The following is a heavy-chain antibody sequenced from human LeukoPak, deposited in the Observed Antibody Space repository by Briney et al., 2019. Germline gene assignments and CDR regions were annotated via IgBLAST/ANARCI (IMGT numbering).Heavy chain of an antibody. D-gene: IGHD6-13*01. Sequence: GASVTVSCKASGGTFSSYAISWVRQAPGQGLEWMGGIIPIFGTANYAQKFQGRVTITADKSTSTAYMKLSSLRSEDTAVYYCARVVGLTGYSSNWYSGYYYYMDVWGKGTTVTVSS. CDR2: IIPIFGTA. CDR3: ARVVGLTGYSSNWYSGYYYYMDV. CDR1: GGTFSSYA. J-gene: IGHJ6*03. V-gene: IGHV1-69*06.